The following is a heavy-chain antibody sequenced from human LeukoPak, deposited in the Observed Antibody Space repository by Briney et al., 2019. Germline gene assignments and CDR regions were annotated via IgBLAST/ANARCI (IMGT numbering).Heavy chain of an antibody. J-gene: IGHJ4*02. CDR1: GFTFRSLA. V-gene: IGHV3-64D*06. CDR2: ISSNGGRT. Sequence: GGSLRPSCSASGFTFRSLAMHWVRQAPGKGLEYVSAISSNGGRTYYADSVKGRFTISRDNSKNTLYLQMSSLRPEDTAVYYCVNQISGWVYWGQGTLVTVSS. CDR3: VNQISGWVY. D-gene: IGHD6-19*01.